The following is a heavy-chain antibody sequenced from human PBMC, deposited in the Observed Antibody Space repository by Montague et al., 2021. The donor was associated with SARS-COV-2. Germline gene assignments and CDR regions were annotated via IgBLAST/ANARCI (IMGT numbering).Heavy chain of an antibody. CDR3: ARVISAVAGANFYLDY. CDR2: SDHSGIT. CDR1: GGSISSGSY. Sequence: ETLSLTCTVSGGSISSGSYWGWIRQPPGKGLEWIGTSDHSGITYYSLSLKSRVTISLDTSKNQFSLNLDSVTASDTAMYYCARVISAVAGANFYLDYWGQGTLVTVSS. V-gene: IGHV4-38-2*02. D-gene: IGHD4/OR15-4a*01. J-gene: IGHJ4*02.